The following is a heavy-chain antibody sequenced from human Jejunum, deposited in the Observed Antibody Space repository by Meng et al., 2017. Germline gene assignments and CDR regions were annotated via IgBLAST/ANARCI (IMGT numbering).Heavy chain of an antibody. Sequence: ASVKVSCKASGYTFTSNGIGWVRQAPGQGLEWMGWISGYNGDTNYAQKFQGRVSMTTDTSTSTAYMELRSLISDDTAVYYCAKDYYSDYVYDYWGQGTPVTVSS. CDR3: AKDYYSDYVYDY. CDR1: GYTFTSNG. D-gene: IGHD4-11*01. J-gene: IGHJ4*02. CDR2: ISGYNGDT. V-gene: IGHV1-18*01.